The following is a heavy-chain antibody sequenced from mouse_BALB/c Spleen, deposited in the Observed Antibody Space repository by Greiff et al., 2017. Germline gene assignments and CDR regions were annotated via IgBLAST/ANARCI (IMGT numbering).Heavy chain of an antibody. CDR3: AVGPLLSAMDY. Sequence: QVQLQQSGAELVRPGTSVKVSCKASGYAFTNYLIEWVKQRPGQGLEWIGVINPGSGGTNYNEKFKGKATLTADKSSSTAYMQLSSLTSDDSAVYFCAVGPLLSAMDYWGQGTSVTVSS. CDR2: INPGSGGT. CDR1: GYAFTNYL. D-gene: IGHD2-3*01. V-gene: IGHV1-54*01. J-gene: IGHJ4*01.